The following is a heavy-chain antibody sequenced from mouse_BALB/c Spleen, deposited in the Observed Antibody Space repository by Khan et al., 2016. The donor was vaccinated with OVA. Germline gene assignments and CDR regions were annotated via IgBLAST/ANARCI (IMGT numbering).Heavy chain of an antibody. CDR3: ARDYYAMDY. J-gene: IGHJ4*01. Sequence: VQLQESGPGLVAPSQSLSITCTVSGFSLASYGLHWVRQPPGKGLEWLGVIWADGSTNYNSALMSRLSIIKDNSKSQVFLRMTSLQTDDTAMYYCARDYYAMDYWGQGTSVTVSS. CDR1: GFSLASYG. V-gene: IGHV2-9*02. CDR2: IWADGST.